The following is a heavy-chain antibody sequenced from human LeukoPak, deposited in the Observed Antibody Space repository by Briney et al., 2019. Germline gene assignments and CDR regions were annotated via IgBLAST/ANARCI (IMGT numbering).Heavy chain of an antibody. CDR3: ARDLLPLSGYSSGWDSGNWFDP. V-gene: IGHV1-2*02. CDR2: INPNSGGT. J-gene: IGHJ5*02. CDR1: GYTFTGYY. Sequence: ASVKVSCKASGYTFTGYYMHWVRQAPGQGLEWMGWINPNSGGTNYAQKFQGRVTMTRDTSISTAYMELSRLRSDDTAVYYCARDLLPLSGYSSGWDSGNWFDPWGQGTLVTVSS. D-gene: IGHD6-19*01.